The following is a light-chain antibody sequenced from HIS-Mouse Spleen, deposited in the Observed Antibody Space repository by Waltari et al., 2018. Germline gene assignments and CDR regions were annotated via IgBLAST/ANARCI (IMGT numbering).Light chain of an antibody. CDR3: QSYDSSNQV. V-gene: IGLV6-57*04. Sequence: NFMLTQPHSVSVSPGKTVTISCTRSSCSVDSNYVPWYQPRPGSAPTTVIYEDNQRPSGVPDRFSGSIDSSSNSASLTISGLKTEDEADYYCQSYDSSNQVFGGGTKLTVL. CDR2: EDN. CDR1: SCSVDSNY. J-gene: IGLJ3*02.